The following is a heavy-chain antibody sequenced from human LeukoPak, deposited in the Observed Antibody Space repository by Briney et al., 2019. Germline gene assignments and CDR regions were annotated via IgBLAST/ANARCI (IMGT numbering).Heavy chain of an antibody. V-gene: IGHV3-23*01. CDR1: GFTFSSYA. D-gene: IGHD3-3*01. Sequence: GGSLRLSCAASGFTFSSYAMSWVRQAPGKGLEWVSAISGSGGSTYYADSVKGRFTISRDNSKNTLYLQMNSLRAEDTAVYYCARSLWSGYYTDDAFDIWGQGTMVTVSS. CDR2: ISGSGGST. J-gene: IGHJ3*02. CDR3: ARSLWSGYYTDDAFDI.